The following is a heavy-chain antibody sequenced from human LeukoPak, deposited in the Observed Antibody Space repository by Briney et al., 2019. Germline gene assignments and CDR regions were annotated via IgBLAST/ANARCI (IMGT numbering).Heavy chain of an antibody. V-gene: IGHV4-39*07. CDR1: GASINSGSNY. Sequence: SETLSLTGRVSGASINSGSNYCGWIRQPPGKTLEWIGSIYCSGSTYYNPSLDSRVIIMIDTPNNHFSLTLSSVTAADTAVYYCARSDGYGLVGIWGQGTMVTVSS. CDR2: IYCSGST. D-gene: IGHD5-18*01. CDR3: ARSDGYGLVGI. J-gene: IGHJ3*02.